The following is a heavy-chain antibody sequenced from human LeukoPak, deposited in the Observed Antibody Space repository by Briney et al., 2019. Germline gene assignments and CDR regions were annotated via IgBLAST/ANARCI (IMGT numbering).Heavy chain of an antibody. J-gene: IGHJ4*02. CDR3: ARGDAFSGDH. V-gene: IGHV3-7*04. CDR1: GFTFSSYW. CDR2: IKQDGSEK. Sequence: PGGSLRLSCAASGFTFSSYWMSWVRQAPGKGLEWVANIKQDGSEKYYVESVKGRFTISRDNAKSSLFLQMNGLRAEDTAVYYCARGDAFSGDHWGQGTLVTVSS.